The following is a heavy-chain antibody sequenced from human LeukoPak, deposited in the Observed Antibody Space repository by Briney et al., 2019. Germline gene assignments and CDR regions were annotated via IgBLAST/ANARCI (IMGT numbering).Heavy chain of an antibody. V-gene: IGHV3-23*01. CDR1: GFRFSDFT. CDR2: IGGRGGST. D-gene: IGHD3-22*01. Sequence: GGSLRLSCAASGFRFSDFTMTWVRQAPGKGPEWVSAIGGRGGSTYYADSLGGRFTISRDNSKDMLYLQMNSLRAEDTAVYYCVPYYYDSSGNTGWGQGTLVTVSS. CDR3: VPYYYDSSGNTG. J-gene: IGHJ4*02.